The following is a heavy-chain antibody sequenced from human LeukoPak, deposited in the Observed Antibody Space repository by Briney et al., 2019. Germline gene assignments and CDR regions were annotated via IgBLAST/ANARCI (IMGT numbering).Heavy chain of an antibody. D-gene: IGHD3-10*01. CDR1: GYSFTSYY. V-gene: IGHV1-18*01. CDR2: ISAYNGET. CDR3: ARDPLRFGELLGYFDY. Sequence: ASVKVSCKPSGYSFTSYYISWVRQAPGQGLEWVAWISAYNGETQYAQKLQGRVTMTTDTSTSTAYMELRSVRSDDTAVYYCARDPLRFGELLGYFDYWGQGTLVTVSS. J-gene: IGHJ4*02.